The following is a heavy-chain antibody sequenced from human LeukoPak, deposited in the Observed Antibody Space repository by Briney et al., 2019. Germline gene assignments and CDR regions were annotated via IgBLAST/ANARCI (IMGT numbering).Heavy chain of an antibody. CDR1: GDSVSSNSAA. CDR3: ARGRGYCSGGSCYSQWLDY. D-gene: IGHD2-15*01. V-gene: IGHV6-1*01. CDR2: TYYRSKWYN. Sequence: SQTLSLTCAISGDSVSSNSAAWNWIRQSPSRGLEWLGRTYYRSKWYNDYAVSVKSRITINPDTSKNQFSLQLNSVTPEDTAVYYCARGRGYCSGGSCYSQWLDYWGQGTLVTVSS. J-gene: IGHJ4*02.